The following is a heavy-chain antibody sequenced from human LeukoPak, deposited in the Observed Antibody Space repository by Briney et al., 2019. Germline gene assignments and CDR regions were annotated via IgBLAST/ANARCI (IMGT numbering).Heavy chain of an antibody. D-gene: IGHD1-26*01. V-gene: IGHV1-69*01. CDR1: GGTFSSYA. CDR3: ASWGRRIVGATEYYFDY. J-gene: IGHJ4*02. Sequence: ASVKVSCKASGGTFSSYAISWVRQAPGQGLEWMGGIIPIFGTANYAQKFQGRVTITADESTSTAYMELSSLRSEDTAVYYCASWGRRIVGATEYYFDYWGQGTLVTVSS. CDR2: IIPIFGTA.